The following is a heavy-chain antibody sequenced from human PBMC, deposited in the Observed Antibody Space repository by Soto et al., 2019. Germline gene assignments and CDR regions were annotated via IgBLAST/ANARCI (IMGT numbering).Heavy chain of an antibody. J-gene: IGHJ3*01. CDR2: IRSKANNYAT. V-gene: IGHV3-73*01. CDR1: GFTFRDFSGSA. CDR3: TRLLSDGFDF. Sequence: PGGSLRLSCAASGFTFRDFSGSAMHWVRQASGQGLEWVGRIRSKANNYATAYATSAKGRFTISRDDSKKTSYLQLNSLKTEDTAVYYCTRLLSDGFDFWGPGTMVTVSS.